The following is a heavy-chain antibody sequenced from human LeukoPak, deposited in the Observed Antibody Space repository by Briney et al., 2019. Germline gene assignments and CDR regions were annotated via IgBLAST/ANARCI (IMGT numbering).Heavy chain of an antibody. CDR1: GGSISSSSYY. V-gene: IGHV4-39*01. J-gene: IGHJ4*02. Sequence: PSETLSLTCTVSGGSISSSSYYWGWIRQPPGKGLEWIGSVYYSGNTYYNPSLKSRVTISVDTSKNQFSLKLSSLTAADTAVYYSAGLCGSGTFSWPYFDYWGQGTLVTVSS. CDR3: AGLCGSGTFSWPYFDY. D-gene: IGHD3-10*01. CDR2: VYYSGNT.